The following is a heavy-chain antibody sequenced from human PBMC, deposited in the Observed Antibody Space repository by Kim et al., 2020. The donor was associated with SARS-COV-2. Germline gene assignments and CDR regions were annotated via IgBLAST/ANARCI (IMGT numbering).Heavy chain of an antibody. CDR1: GDNVSGDSVA. Sequence: SQTLSLTCVISGDNVSGDSVAWNWIRQSPSRGLERLGRTYYRSKWYNDYAVSVKGRITISPDTSKNQFSLLVNSVTPEDTAVYYCARDHQYSVDYWGQGTLVTVSS. CDR3: ARDHQYSVDY. CDR2: TYYRSKWYN. J-gene: IGHJ4*02. D-gene: IGHD4-4*01. V-gene: IGHV6-1*01.